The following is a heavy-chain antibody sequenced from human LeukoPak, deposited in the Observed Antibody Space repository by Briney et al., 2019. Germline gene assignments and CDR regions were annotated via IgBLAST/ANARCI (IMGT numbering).Heavy chain of an antibody. D-gene: IGHD3-22*01. V-gene: IGHV1-69*13. CDR3: ARWGYYYDSSGYYYALEGDY. J-gene: IGHJ4*02. Sequence: SVKVSCKASGGTFSSYAISWVRQAPGQGLEWMGGIIPIFGTANYAQKFQGRVTITADESTSTAYMELSSLRSEDTAVYYCARWGYYYDSSGYYYALEGDYWGQGTLVTVSS. CDR2: IIPIFGTA. CDR1: GGTFSSYA.